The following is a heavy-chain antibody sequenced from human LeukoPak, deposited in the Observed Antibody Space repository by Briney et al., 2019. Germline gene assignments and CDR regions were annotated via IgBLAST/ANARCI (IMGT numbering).Heavy chain of an antibody. CDR2: IYYSGST. CDR3: ARDSSGWYGHFDY. J-gene: IGHJ4*02. Sequence: PSETLSLTCTVSGGSISSSSYYWSWIRQPPGKGLEWIGYIYYSGSTNYNPSLKSRVTISVDTSKNQFSLKLSSVTAADTAVYYCARDSSGWYGHFDYWGQGTLVTVSS. V-gene: IGHV4-61*01. D-gene: IGHD6-19*01. CDR1: GGSISSSSYY.